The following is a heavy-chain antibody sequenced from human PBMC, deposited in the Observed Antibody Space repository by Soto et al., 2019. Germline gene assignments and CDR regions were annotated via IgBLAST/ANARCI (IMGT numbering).Heavy chain of an antibody. CDR2: ISYDGSNK. Sequence: QVQLVESGGGVVQPGRSLRLSCAASGFTFSSYGMHWVRQAPGKGLEWVAVISYDGSNKYYADSVKGRFTISRDNSKNTLYLQMNSLRAEDTAVYYCAKEYGSVWYTEDYWGQGTLVTVSS. J-gene: IGHJ4*02. D-gene: IGHD6-19*01. CDR1: GFTFSSYG. V-gene: IGHV3-30*18. CDR3: AKEYGSVWYTEDY.